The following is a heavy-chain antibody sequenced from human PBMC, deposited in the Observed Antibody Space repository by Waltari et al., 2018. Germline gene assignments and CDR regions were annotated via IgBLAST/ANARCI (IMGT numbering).Heavy chain of an antibody. Sequence: EVQLVHSGAAVKKPAESLKISCKGSGYSFTSYWTGWVRQMPGKGLEWMGIIYPGDSDTRYSPSFQGQVTISADKSISTAYLQWSSLKASDTAMYYCARRRGGSHPRGWFEPWGQGTLVTVSS. D-gene: IGHD3-10*01. J-gene: IGHJ5*02. V-gene: IGHV5-51*03. CDR3: ARRRGGSHPRGWFEP. CDR2: IYPGDSDT. CDR1: GYSFTSYW.